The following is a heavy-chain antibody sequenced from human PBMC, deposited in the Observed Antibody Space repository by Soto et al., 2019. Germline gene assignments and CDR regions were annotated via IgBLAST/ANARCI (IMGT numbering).Heavy chain of an antibody. J-gene: IGHJ5*02. V-gene: IGHV3-30*04. D-gene: IGHD3-10*01. CDR2: ISYDGENQ. Sequence: LRLSCAASGFSFSHYAMHWVRQPPGKGLEWVALISYDGENQYFTDSVRGRFTISRDNSKTAVYLEMNNLRLDDTATYYCVSPHSESSNAFDLWGQGTLVTVSS. CDR3: VSPHSESSNAFDL. CDR1: GFSFSHYA.